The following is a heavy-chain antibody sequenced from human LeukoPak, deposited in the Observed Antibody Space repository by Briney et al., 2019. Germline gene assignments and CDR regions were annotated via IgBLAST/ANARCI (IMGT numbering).Heavy chain of an antibody. Sequence: ASVRVSCKASGYTFTSYAMHWVRQAPGQRLEWMGWINAGNGNTKYSQKFQGRVTITRDTSASTAYMELSSLRSEDTAVYYCARWQQWLAYDYWGQGTLVTVSS. CDR2: INAGNGNT. J-gene: IGHJ4*02. CDR3: ARWQQWLAYDY. V-gene: IGHV1-3*01. D-gene: IGHD6-19*01. CDR1: GYTFTSYA.